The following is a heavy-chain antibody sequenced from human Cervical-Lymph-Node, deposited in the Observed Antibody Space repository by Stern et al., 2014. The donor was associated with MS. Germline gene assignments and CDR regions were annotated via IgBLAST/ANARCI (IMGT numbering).Heavy chain of an antibody. Sequence: QVTLKESGPALVKPTQTLTLTCTFSGFSLRTSGMYVFWVRQSPGKALEWLALIVLSGNRSYSTSLKARLSISKVTSKNQVILTMTNMDPVDTGTYYCARINGGADGTGVDYWGQGTLVTVSS. V-gene: IGHV2-70*20. CDR1: GFSLRTSGMY. CDR3: ARINGGADGTGVDY. J-gene: IGHJ4*02. D-gene: IGHD1/OR15-1a*01. CDR2: IVLSGNR.